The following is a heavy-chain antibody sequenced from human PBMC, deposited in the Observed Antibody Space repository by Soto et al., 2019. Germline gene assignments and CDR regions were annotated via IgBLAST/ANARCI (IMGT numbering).Heavy chain of an antibody. CDR3: ASIWRYQLLNV. CDR2: IKQDGSEK. D-gene: IGHD2-2*01. CDR1: GFTFSSYW. Sequence: GGSLRLSCAASGFTFSSYWMSWVRQAPGKGLEWVANIKQDGSEKYYVDSVKGRFTISRDNAKNSLYLQMNSLRAEDTAVYYCASIWRYQLLNVWGQGTLVTVSS. V-gene: IGHV3-7*05. J-gene: IGHJ4*02.